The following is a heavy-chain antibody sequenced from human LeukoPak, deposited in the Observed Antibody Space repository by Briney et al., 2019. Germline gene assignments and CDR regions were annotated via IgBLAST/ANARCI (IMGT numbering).Heavy chain of an antibody. CDR3: ASHHDILTGYYNY. Sequence: GGSLRLSCVASGFTFSSYSMNWVRQAPGKGLEWVSSISSSSSYIFYADSVKGRFTISRDNAKNSLYLQMNSLRAEDTAVYYCASHHDILTGYYNYWGQGTLVTVSS. J-gene: IGHJ4*02. D-gene: IGHD3-9*01. V-gene: IGHV3-21*04. CDR2: ISSSSSYI. CDR1: GFTFSSYS.